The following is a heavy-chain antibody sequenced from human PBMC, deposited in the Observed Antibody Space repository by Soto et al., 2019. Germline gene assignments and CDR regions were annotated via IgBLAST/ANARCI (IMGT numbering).Heavy chain of an antibody. J-gene: IGHJ6*03. CDR3: ARDRGSIVEGYMDV. D-gene: IGHD2-15*01. CDR1: GGSISSYY. Sequence: SETLSLTCTVSGGSISSYYWSWIRQPPGKGLEWIGYIYYSGSTNYNPSLKSRVTISVDTSKNQFSLKLSSVTAADTAVYYCARDRGSIVEGYMDVWGKGTTVTVSS. CDR2: IYYSGST. V-gene: IGHV4-59*01.